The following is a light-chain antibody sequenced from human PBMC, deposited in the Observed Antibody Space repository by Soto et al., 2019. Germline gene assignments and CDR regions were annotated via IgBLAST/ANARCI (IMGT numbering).Light chain of an antibody. CDR3: QSYESSRGGYV. J-gene: IGLJ1*01. CDR2: GDT. CDR1: SSNIGAAYS. Sequence: QSALTQPPSVSGAPGQRVTISCTLSSSNIGAAYSVHWYQQLPGTAPRLLIFGDTSRPSGVPDRFSASESGTSASLVITGLQAEDEADYYCQSYESSRGGYVFGTGTKVTVL. V-gene: IGLV1-40*01.